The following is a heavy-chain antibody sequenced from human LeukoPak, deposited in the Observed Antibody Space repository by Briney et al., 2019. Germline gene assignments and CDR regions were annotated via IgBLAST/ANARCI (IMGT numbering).Heavy chain of an antibody. CDR2: IYTSGST. J-gene: IGHJ6*03. CDR1: GGSISSGSYY. V-gene: IGHV4-61*02. Sequence: SETLSLTCTVSGGSISSGSYYWSWIRQPAGKGLEWIGRIYTSGSTNYNPSLKSRVTISVDTSKNQFSLKLSSVTAADTAVYYCARAGGPLRYFDWYYMDVWGKGTTVTISS. CDR3: ARAGGPLRYFDWYYMDV. D-gene: IGHD3-9*01.